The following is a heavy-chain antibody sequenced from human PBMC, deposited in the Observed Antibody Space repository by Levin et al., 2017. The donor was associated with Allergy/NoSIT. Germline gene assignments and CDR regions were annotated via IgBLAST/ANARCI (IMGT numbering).Heavy chain of an antibody. CDR1: GFTFSTYG. Sequence: LSLTCAASGFTFSTYGMHWVRQAPGKGLEWVAVIWYDGSSKYYADSVKGQLTISRDNSKNMLYLQMNSLRAEDTAVYYCARFGVNWGLDYWGQGTLVTVSS. CDR2: IWYDGSSK. D-gene: IGHD7-27*01. J-gene: IGHJ4*02. V-gene: IGHV3-33*01. CDR3: ARFGVNWGLDY.